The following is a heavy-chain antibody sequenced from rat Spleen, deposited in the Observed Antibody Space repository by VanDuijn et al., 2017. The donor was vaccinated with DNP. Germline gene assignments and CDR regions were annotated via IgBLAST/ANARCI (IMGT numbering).Heavy chain of an antibody. Sequence: EVQLVESGGGLVQPGRSLKLSCVASGFTFSDFYMAWVRQAPKKGLEFVASIGYQGSGIYYGASVRGRFAVSRDDAKSTLYLQMDSLRSEETATYYCARHDIGGLRYYFDYWGQGVMVTVSS. V-gene: IGHV5-22*01. CDR2: IGYQGSGI. D-gene: IGHD1-5*01. J-gene: IGHJ2*01. CDR3: ARHDIGGLRYYFDY. CDR1: GFTFSDFY.